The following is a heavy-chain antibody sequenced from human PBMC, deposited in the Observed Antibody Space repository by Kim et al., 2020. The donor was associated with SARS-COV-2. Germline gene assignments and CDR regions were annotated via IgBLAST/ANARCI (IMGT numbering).Heavy chain of an antibody. D-gene: IGHD1-26*01. CDR3: ARDRASLWELDP. Sequence: ASVKVSCKASGYTFTGYYMHWVRQAPGQGLEWMGWINPNSGGTNYAQKFQGRVTMTRDTSISTAYMELSRLRSDDTAVYYCARDRASLWELDPWGQGTLVTVSS. CDR1: GYTFTGYY. V-gene: IGHV1-2*02. J-gene: IGHJ5*02. CDR2: INPNSGGT.